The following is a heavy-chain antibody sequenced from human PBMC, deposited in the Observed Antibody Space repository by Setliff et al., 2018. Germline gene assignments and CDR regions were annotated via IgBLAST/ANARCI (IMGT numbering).Heavy chain of an antibody. J-gene: IGHJ4*02. Sequence: PGGSLRLSCAASGFTVSSFSMHWVRQAPVKGLDWVATLSDDGSNEFYADSVKGRFTIFRDKSKNSLSLQMNNLRTEDTAVYYCFGAGTCSYWGQGTLVTVSS. CDR3: FGAGTCSY. V-gene: IGHV3-30*03. D-gene: IGHD3-10*01. CDR1: GFTVSSFS. CDR2: LSDDGSNE.